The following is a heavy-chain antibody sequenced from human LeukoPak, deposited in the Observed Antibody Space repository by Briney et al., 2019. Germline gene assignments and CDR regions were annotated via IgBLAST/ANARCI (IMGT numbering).Heavy chain of an antibody. CDR2: INHSGST. D-gene: IGHD3-10*01. J-gene: IGHJ6*02. CDR1: GGSFSGYY. V-gene: IGHV4-34*01. CDR3: ARGYGSGSSYYYYGMDV. Sequence: SETLSLTCAVYGGSFSGYYWSWIRQPPGKGLEWIGEINHSGSTNYNPSLKSRVTISVDTSKNQFSLKLSSVTAADTAVYYCARGYGSGSSYYYYGMDVWGQGTTVTVS.